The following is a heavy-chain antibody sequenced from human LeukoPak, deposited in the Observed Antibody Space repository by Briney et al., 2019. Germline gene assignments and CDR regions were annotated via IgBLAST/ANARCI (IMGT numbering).Heavy chain of an antibody. CDR3: ARGVYCSSTSCYTGYFQH. CDR2: IKQDGSEK. Sequence: GGSLRLSCAASGFTFSSYWMSWVRQAPGKGLEWVANIKQDGSEKYYVDSVKGRFTISRDNAKNSLYLQMNSLRAEDTAVYYCARGVYCSSTSCYTGYFQHWGRGTLVTVSS. V-gene: IGHV3-7*01. CDR1: GFTFSSYW. D-gene: IGHD2-2*02. J-gene: IGHJ1*01.